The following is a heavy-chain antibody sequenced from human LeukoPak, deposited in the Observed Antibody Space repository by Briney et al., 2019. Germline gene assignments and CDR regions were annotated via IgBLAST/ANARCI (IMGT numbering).Heavy chain of an antibody. Sequence: GGSLRLSCAASGFTFSSYAMSWVRQAPGKGVEWVSAISGSGCSTYSADSVKGRFTISRDNSKNTLYLQMNSLRAEDTAVYYCAKDDAAGNDYWGQGTLVTVSS. D-gene: IGHD6-13*01. CDR2: ISGSGCST. CDR1: GFTFSSYA. V-gene: IGHV3-23*01. CDR3: AKDDAAGNDY. J-gene: IGHJ4*02.